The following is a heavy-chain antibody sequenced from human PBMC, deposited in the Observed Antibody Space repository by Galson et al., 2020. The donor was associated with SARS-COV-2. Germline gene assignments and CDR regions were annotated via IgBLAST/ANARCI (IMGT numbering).Heavy chain of an antibody. V-gene: IGHV3-9*01. CDR1: GFSFDDYA. J-gene: IGHJ6*03. Sequence: GGSLRLSCAASGFSFDDYAMHWVRQAPGKGLEWVSRINWNRGSIGYADSVKGRFTISRDNAKNSLYLQMNSLRAEDTALYYCVRDMFVVVPGEALDGAYHYYYMDVWGKGTTVTVTS. D-gene: IGHD2-2*01. CDR3: VRDMFVVVPGEALDGAYHYYYMDV. CDR2: INWNRGSI.